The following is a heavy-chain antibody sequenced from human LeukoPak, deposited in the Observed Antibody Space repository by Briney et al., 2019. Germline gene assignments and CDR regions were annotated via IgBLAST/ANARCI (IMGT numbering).Heavy chain of an antibody. CDR2: IHYSGGST. V-gene: IGHV3-23*01. CDR3: ARGGNSVAGTGSDY. Sequence: GGSLRLSCAASGFTLSNYAMSWVRQAPGKGLEWVSSIHYSGGSTYYADSVKGRFTVSRDHAKNSLYLQMNSLRAEDTAVYYCARGGNSVAGTGSDYWGQGTLVTVSS. J-gene: IGHJ4*02. D-gene: IGHD6-19*01. CDR1: GFTLSNYA.